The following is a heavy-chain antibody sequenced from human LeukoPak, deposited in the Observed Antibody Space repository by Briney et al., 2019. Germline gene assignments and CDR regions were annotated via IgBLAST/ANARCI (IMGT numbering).Heavy chain of an antibody. D-gene: IGHD3-22*01. CDR1: GYXFNNYG. Sequence: GASVKVSCKASGYXFNNYGISWVRQAPGQGLKWMGWISGYNGDTKFAQKFQGRVTITTDKSTTTASMELRSLRSDDTAVYFCAREYYYDTSGYYSAYYNYGMDVWGQGTTVTVSS. V-gene: IGHV1-18*01. CDR2: ISGYNGDT. J-gene: IGHJ6*02. CDR3: AREYYYDTSGYYSAYYNYGMDV.